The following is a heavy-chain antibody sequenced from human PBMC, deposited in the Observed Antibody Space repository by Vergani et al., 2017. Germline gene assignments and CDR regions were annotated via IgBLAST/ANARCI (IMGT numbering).Heavy chain of an antibody. J-gene: IGHJ4*02. CDR1: GFTFGDYA. V-gene: IGHV3-49*04. D-gene: IGHD3-16*01. Sequence: EVHLVESGGGLVQPGRSLRLSCSGSGFTFGDYAMTWVRQAPGKGLEWVAFILSKPYGGTTEYAESVKGRFTISRDDSKSIAYLQMSSLKAEDTAMYYCTRDSLDDYYAYFDYWGQGTLVTVSP. CDR3: TRDSLDDYYAYFDY. CDR2: ILSKPYGGTT.